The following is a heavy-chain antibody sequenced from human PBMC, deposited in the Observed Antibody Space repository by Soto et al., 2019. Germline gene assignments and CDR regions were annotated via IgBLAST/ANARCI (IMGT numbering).Heavy chain of an antibody. CDR1: GGSISSGPSY. Sequence: SETLSLTCTVSGGSISSGPSYWGWLRQPPGQGLEWVGSIYYLGNTYYNSSRGSRVSISVDKSKNQFSLKLSSVTAADTAVYYCAGLYPYESSGYHLNYWGQGTQVTGSS. V-gene: IGHV4-39*01. CDR2: IYYLGNT. D-gene: IGHD3-22*01. CDR3: AGLYPYESSGYHLNY. J-gene: IGHJ4*02.